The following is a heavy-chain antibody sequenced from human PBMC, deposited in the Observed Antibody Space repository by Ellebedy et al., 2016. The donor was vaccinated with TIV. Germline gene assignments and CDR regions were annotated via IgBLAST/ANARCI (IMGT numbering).Heavy chain of an antibody. CDR1: GGSISNSDYY. J-gene: IGHJ5*02. V-gene: IGHV4-39*07. CDR2: IYYSGSA. Sequence: MPSETLSLTCTVSGGSISNSDYYWNWIRQPQGKGLEWIGSIYYSGSAYYNPSLKSRVTVSVDTSKNQFYLNLSSVNAPDTAVYYCAREPALPSRRFDTWGQGTLVTVSS. D-gene: IGHD1-14*01. CDR3: AREPALPSRRFDT.